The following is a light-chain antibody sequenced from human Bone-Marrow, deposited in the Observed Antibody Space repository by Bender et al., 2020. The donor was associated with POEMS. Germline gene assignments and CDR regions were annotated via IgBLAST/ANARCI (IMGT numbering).Light chain of an antibody. CDR3: QTWGTASWV. CDR2: LNSDGSH. Sequence: QRVLTQSPSASASLGASVKLTCTLSSGHSSSPIAWHQQQPEKGPRFLMKLNSDGSHRKGDGIPDRFSGSSSGAERYLTISSLQSEDEADYYCQTWGTASWVFGGGTRLTVL. J-gene: IGLJ3*02. CDR1: SGHSSSP. V-gene: IGLV4-69*01.